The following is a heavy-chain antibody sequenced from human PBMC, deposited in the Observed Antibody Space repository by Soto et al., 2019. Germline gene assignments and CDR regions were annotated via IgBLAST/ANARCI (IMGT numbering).Heavy chain of an antibody. Sequence: QVQLVQSGAEVKKPGASVKVSCTASGYTFTSYYMHWVRQAPGQGLEWMGIINPSGGSTTYAQKFQGRITMTRDTSTSTVYMELSSLRSEDTAVYYCARDLRDSSGWDAFDYWGQGTLVTVSS. D-gene: IGHD6-19*01. J-gene: IGHJ4*02. CDR3: ARDLRDSSGWDAFDY. V-gene: IGHV1-46*01. CDR2: INPSGGST. CDR1: GYTFTSYY.